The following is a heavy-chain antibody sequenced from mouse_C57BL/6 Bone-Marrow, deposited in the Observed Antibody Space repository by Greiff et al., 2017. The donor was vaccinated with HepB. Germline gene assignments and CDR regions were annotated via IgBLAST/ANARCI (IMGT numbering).Heavy chain of an antibody. CDR3: ARGSYVWYFDV. V-gene: IGHV3-6*01. Sequence: EVQLVESGPGLVKPSQSLSLTCSVTGYSITSGYYWNWIRQFPGNKLEWMGYISYDGSNNYNPSLKNRISITRDTSKNQFFLKLNSVTTEDTATYYCARGSYVWYFDVWGTGTTVTVSS. CDR2: ISYDGSN. CDR1: GYSITSGYY. J-gene: IGHJ1*03. D-gene: IGHD1-1*01.